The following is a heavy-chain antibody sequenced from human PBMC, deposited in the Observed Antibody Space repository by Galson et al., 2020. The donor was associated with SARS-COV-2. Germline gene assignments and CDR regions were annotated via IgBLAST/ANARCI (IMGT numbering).Heavy chain of an antibody. CDR2: SRNKANRYTT. CDR3: VRGHNSFDM. J-gene: IGHJ3*02. Sequence: GESLKISCAASGFTSSDHFMDWVRQAPGKGLEWVGRSRNKANRYTTEYAASVKGRFSVSRDDSRNSLYLQMNSLRTEDTAVYYCVRGHNSFDMWGQGTMVTVSS. V-gene: IGHV3-72*01. CDR1: GFTSSDHF.